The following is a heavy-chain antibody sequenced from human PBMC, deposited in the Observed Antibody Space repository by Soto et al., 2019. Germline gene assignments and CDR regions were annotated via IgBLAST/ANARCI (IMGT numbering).Heavy chain of an antibody. CDR1: GGSVSSSNW. V-gene: IGHV4-4*02. CDR2: IYHSGST. D-gene: IGHD3-10*01. J-gene: IGHJ4*02. Sequence: PSETLSLTCTVSGGSVSSSNWWSWVRQPPGKGLEWIGEIYHSGSTNYNPSLKSRVTISVDKSKNQFSLKVNSVTAADTAVYYCARESYYGSGSYYKHWGQGTLVTVSS. CDR3: ARESYYGSGSYYKH.